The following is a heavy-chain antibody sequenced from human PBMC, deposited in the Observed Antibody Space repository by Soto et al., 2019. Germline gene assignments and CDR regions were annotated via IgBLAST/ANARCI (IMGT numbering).Heavy chain of an antibody. CDR3: ASCSMITFGGVIVDDAFDM. V-gene: IGHV3-53*01. CDR2: IYSGGSS. Sequence: EVQLVESGGGLIQPGGSLRLSCAASGFTVSSNYMSWVRQTPGKGLEWVSIIYSGGSSYYADSVKGRFTISRDNSKNTLYLQMNSRRAEDTAVYYCASCSMITFGGVIVDDAFDMWGQGTMVSVSS. CDR1: GFTVSSNY. D-gene: IGHD3-16*02. J-gene: IGHJ3*02.